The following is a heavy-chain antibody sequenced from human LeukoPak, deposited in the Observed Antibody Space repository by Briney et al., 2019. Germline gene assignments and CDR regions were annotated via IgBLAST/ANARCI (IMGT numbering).Heavy chain of an antibody. CDR1: GFTFSSYW. Sequence: GGSLRLSCAASGFTFSSYWMSWVRQAPGKGLEWVANIKQDGSEKYYVDSVKGRFTLSRDNAKDSLYLQMNSLRAEDTAVYYCARTPPNYSGDASDIWGQGTMVTVSS. D-gene: IGHD5-24*01. J-gene: IGHJ3*02. V-gene: IGHV3-7*01. CDR3: ARTPPNYSGDASDI. CDR2: IKQDGSEK.